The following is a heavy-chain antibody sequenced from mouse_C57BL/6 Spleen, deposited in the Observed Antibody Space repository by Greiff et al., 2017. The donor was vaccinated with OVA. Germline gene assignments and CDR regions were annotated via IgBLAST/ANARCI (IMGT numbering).Heavy chain of an antibody. CDR2: IWGVGST. V-gene: IGHV2-6*01. J-gene: IGHJ3*01. CDR3: ASDHHYYGSSRPFAY. CDR1: GFSFTSYG. D-gene: IGHD1-1*01. Sequence: QVQLKESGPGLVAPSQSLSITCTVSGFSFTSYGVDWVRQSPGKGLEWLGVIWGVGSTNYNSALKSRLSISKDNSKSQVFLKMNSLQTDDTAMYYCASDHHYYGSSRPFAYWGQGTLVTVSA.